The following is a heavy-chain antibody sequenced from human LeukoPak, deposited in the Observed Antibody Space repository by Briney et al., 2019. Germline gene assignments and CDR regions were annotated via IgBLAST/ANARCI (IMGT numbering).Heavy chain of an antibody. Sequence: SETLSLTCTVSGGSISSNYCGWTRQPAGKGLEWIGRIYTSGTPNTNPSLKSRVTMSVDTSKNQFSLKLTSVTAADTAVYYCARGMPGTNCGGDCYLNWFDPWGQGSLVTVSS. CDR2: IYTSGTP. V-gene: IGHV4-4*07. CDR1: GGSISSNY. D-gene: IGHD2-21*02. J-gene: IGHJ5*02. CDR3: ARGMPGTNCGGDCYLNWFDP.